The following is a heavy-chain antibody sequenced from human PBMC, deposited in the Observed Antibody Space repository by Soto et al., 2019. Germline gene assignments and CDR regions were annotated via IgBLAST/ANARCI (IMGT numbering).Heavy chain of an antibody. CDR2: INGDGSST. Sequence: EVQLVESGGGLVQPGGSLRLSCAASGFTFTSYWMHWVRQAPGKGLVWVSRINGDGSSTIYADSVKGRFTVSRDNAKNTLYLQMNSLRAEDTAVHYCARGGGDHAFDIWGQGTMVTVSS. D-gene: IGHD2-21*01. J-gene: IGHJ3*02. CDR1: GFTFTSYW. CDR3: ARGGGDHAFDI. V-gene: IGHV3-74*01.